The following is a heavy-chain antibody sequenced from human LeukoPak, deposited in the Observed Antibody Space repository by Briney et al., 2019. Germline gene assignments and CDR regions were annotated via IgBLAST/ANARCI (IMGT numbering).Heavy chain of an antibody. V-gene: IGHV3-21*01. Sequence: PGGSLRLSCAASGFTFGSYSMNWVRQAPGKGLEWVSSINSSSSYIYYADSVKGRFTISRDNAKNSLYLQMNSLRAEDTAVYYCARVSRGYCSSTSYYAGDYWGQGTLVTGSS. CDR2: INSSSSYI. D-gene: IGHD2-2*01. CDR1: GFTFGSYS. J-gene: IGHJ4*02. CDR3: ARVSRGYCSSTSYYAGDY.